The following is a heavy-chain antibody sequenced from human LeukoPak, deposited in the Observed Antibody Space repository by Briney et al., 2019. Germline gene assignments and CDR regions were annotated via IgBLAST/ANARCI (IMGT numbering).Heavy chain of an antibody. CDR2: TNHSVST. J-gene: IGHJ4*02. D-gene: IGHD2-15*01. Sequence: SETPSLTCAVHGGSFRGYYWRSSPHPPRKRGGRIGETNHSVSTNYNPSLKSRVTISVDTSKNQFSLKLSSVTAADTAVDDCAREERYCSGGSCYPVDYWGQGTLVTVSS. CDR3: AREERYCSGGSCYPVDY. V-gene: IGHV4-34*01. CDR1: GGSFRGYY.